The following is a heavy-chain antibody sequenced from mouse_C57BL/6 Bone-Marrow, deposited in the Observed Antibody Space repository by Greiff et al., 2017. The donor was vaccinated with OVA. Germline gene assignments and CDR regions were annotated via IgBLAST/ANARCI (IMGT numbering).Heavy chain of an antibody. Sequence: VQRVESGAELVRPGTSVKVSCKASGYAFTNYLIEWVKQRPGQGLEWIGVINPGSGGTNYNEKFKGKATLTADKSSSTAYMQLSSLTSEDSAVYFCARDGSSLWYFDYWGQGTTLTVSS. D-gene: IGHD1-1*01. CDR1: GYAFTNYL. CDR3: ARDGSSLWYFDY. J-gene: IGHJ2*01. CDR2: INPGSGGT. V-gene: IGHV1-54*01.